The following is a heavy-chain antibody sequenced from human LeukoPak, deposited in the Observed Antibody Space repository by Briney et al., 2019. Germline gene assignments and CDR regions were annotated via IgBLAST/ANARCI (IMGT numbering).Heavy chain of an antibody. V-gene: IGHV3-21*01. Sequence: PGGSLRLSCAASGFTFSSYSMNWVRQAPGKGLEWVSSISSSSSYIYYADSVKGRFTISRDNAKNSLYLQMNSLRAEDTAVYYCARDRDILHDAFDIWGKGTTVTISS. CDR2: ISSSSSYI. J-gene: IGHJ3*02. D-gene: IGHD2-15*01. CDR3: ARDRDILHDAFDI. CDR1: GFTFSSYS.